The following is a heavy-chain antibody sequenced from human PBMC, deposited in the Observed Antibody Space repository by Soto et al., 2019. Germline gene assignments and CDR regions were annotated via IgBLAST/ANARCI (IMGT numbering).Heavy chain of an antibody. V-gene: IGHV3-23*01. J-gene: IGHJ6*02. D-gene: IGHD2-15*01. Sequence: EVQLLESGGGLVQPGGSLRLPCAASGFTFSSYARSWVRQAPGKGLEWVSAISGSGGSTYYADSVKGRFTIARDNSRNTLYLQMSSLRAEDTAVYYCASVVVAATTYGMDVWGQGTTVTVSS. CDR1: GFTFSSYA. CDR3: ASVVVAATTYGMDV. CDR2: ISGSGGST.